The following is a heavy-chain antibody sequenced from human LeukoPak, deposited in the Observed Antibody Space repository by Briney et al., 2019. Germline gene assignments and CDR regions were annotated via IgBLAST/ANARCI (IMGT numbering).Heavy chain of an antibody. D-gene: IGHD5-24*01. J-gene: IGHJ4*02. CDR2: ISAYNGNT. Sequence: ASVKVSCNASGYTFPDYGISWVRQAPGQGLEWMGWISAYNGNTNYAQNFQGRVTMTTDTSTSTAYMELRSLRSDDTAVYFCARDRRDRTRHLDYWGQGTLVTVSS. CDR3: ARDRRDRTRHLDY. CDR1: GYTFPDYG. V-gene: IGHV1-18*01.